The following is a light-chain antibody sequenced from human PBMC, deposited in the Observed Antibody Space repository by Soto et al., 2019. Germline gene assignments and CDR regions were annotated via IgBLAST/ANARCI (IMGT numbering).Light chain of an antibody. CDR2: GAS. Sequence: EIVMTQSPATLSVSPGERATLSCRASQSVSSNLAWYQQKPAQAPRPLIYGASTRATGIPARFSGSGSGTEFTLTISSLQSEDFAVYYCQQYNNWPRTFGQGTKWISN. J-gene: IGKJ1*01. CDR3: QQYNNWPRT. V-gene: IGKV3-15*01. CDR1: QSVSSN.